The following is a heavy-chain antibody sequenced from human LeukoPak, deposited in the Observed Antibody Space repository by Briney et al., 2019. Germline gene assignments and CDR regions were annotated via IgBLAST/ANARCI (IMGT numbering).Heavy chain of an antibody. CDR1: GDSMYSSDYY. Sequence: SETLSLTCTVSGDSMYSSDYYWGWIRRPPGKGLEWIGSIFYGGSSYYNPSLESRVTISIAPSKSQFSLNLRFVTAADTAVYYCARFGSRIGTGASFGFESWGQGTLVLVSS. V-gene: IGHV4-39*07. CDR2: IFYGGSS. D-gene: IGHD3-10*01. CDR3: ARFGSRIGTGASFGFES. J-gene: IGHJ4*02.